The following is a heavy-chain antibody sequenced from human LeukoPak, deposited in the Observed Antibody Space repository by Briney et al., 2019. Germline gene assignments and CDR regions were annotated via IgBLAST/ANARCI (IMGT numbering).Heavy chain of an antibody. V-gene: IGHV1-69*13. CDR2: TIPIFGTA. D-gene: IGHD4-17*01. Sequence: RASVKVSCKASGGTFSSYAISWVRQAPGQGLEWMGRTIPIFGTANYAQKFQGRVTITADESTSTAYMELSSLRSEDTAVYYCARGYGDYDTYYFDYWGQGTLVTVSS. CDR3: ARGYGDYDTYYFDY. J-gene: IGHJ4*02. CDR1: GGTFSSYA.